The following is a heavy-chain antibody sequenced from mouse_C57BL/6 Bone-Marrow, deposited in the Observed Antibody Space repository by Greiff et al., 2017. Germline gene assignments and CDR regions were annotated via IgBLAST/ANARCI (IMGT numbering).Heavy chain of an antibody. Sequence: EVQLVESGGGLVKPGGSLKLSCAASGFTFSGYAMSWVRQTPEKRLEWVATISDGGSYTYYPANVKGRFTISRDNAKNNLYLQMSHLKSEDTAVYSSARGLGWWYFDVWGTGTTVTVSS. CDR1: GFTFSGYA. V-gene: IGHV5-4*01. D-gene: IGHD1-1*02. CDR2: ISDGGSYT. J-gene: IGHJ1*03. CDR3: ARGLGWWYFDV.